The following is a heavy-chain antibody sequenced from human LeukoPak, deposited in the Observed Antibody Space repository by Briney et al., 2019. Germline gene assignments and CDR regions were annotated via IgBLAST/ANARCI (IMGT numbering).Heavy chain of an antibody. Sequence: GGSLRLSCAASGFTFSNYAMDWVRQAPGKGLEWVSAISGSGDSTYDADSVRGRFTISRDNSKNTLSLQMSSLRADDTAVYYCAKAAGYCSSTTCPRSAFDIWGQGTMVTVSS. V-gene: IGHV3-23*01. CDR1: GFTFSNYA. D-gene: IGHD2-8*01. CDR2: ISGSGDST. J-gene: IGHJ3*02. CDR3: AKAAGYCSSTTCPRSAFDI.